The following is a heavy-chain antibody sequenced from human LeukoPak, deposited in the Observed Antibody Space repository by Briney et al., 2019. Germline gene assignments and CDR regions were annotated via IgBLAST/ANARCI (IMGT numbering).Heavy chain of an antibody. J-gene: IGHJ4*02. CDR2: INAGNGNT. Sequence: ASVKVSCKASGYTFTSYVMHWVRQAPGQRLEWMGWINAGNGNTKYSQKFQGRVTITRDTSASTAYMELSSLRSEDTAVYYCARGRVVIAAAGIPWGWEVLQKAGQNYDYWGQGTLVTVSS. CDR1: GYTFTSYV. D-gene: IGHD6-13*01. V-gene: IGHV1-3*01. CDR3: ARGRVVIAAAGIPWGWEVLQKAGQNYDY.